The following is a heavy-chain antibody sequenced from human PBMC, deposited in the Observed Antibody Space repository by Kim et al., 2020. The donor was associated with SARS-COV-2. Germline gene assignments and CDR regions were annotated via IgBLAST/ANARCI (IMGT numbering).Heavy chain of an antibody. Sequence: GESLKISCKGLGYTFSNYWIGWVRQTPGKGLEWMGIFYPDDSDIRYNPSFQGQVTVSADKSFSTAYLQWNSLKASDTAIYYCTRLRAGVMVFDSWGQGTLVTVFS. J-gene: IGHJ4*02. CDR1: GYTFSNYW. D-gene: IGHD3-16*02. CDR3: TRLRAGVMVFDS. CDR2: FYPDDSDI. V-gene: IGHV5-51*01.